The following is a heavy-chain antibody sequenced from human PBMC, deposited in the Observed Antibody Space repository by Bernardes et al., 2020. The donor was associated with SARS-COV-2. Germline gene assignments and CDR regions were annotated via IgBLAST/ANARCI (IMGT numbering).Heavy chain of an antibody. Sequence: SETLSLTCAVSGYSISSGYYWGWIRQPPGRTLEWIGGIYRSGQTYYNPSLKSRVTISVDMSKNQLSLKLTSVTAADTAADYCAIDNWTPVYWGQGTLVTVYS. J-gene: IGHJ4*02. CDR1: GYSISSGYY. V-gene: IGHV4-38-2*02. D-gene: IGHD1-20*01. CDR2: IYRSGQT. CDR3: AIDNWTPVY.